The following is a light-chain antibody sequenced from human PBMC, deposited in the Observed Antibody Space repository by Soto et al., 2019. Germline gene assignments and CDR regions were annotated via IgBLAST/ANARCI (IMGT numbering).Light chain of an antibody. CDR1: QSVSSN. V-gene: IGKV3-15*01. J-gene: IGKJ4*01. CDR2: GAS. Sequence: EIVMTQSPATLSVSPGERATLSCRASQSVSSNLAWYQQKPGQAPRLLIYGASTRATGIPASFNGGGSGAEFTITISSLQSGDFAVYYCQQYDSWPLTFGGGTKVEIK. CDR3: QQYDSWPLT.